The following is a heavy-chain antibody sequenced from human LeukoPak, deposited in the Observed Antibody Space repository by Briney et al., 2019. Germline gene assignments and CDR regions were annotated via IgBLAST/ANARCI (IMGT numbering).Heavy chain of an antibody. J-gene: IGHJ4*02. CDR2: INPHSGDT. Sequence: ASVRVSCKASGFTFTAFYMHWVRQAPGQGLEWMGWINPHSGDTDYAQRFQGRVTMTRDTSISTAYMELSRLRSDDTAVYYCARRIYESSAYEFDHWGQGTLVTVSP. D-gene: IGHD3-22*01. CDR3: ARRIYESSAYEFDH. CDR1: GFTFTAFY. V-gene: IGHV1-2*02.